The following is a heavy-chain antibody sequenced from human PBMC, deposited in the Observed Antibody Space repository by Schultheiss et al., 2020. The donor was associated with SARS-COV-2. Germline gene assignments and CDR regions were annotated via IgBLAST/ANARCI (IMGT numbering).Heavy chain of an antibody. CDR1: GGSISSSNW. CDR3: AKAYYYGSGSYCMDV. J-gene: IGHJ6*02. D-gene: IGHD3-10*01. CDR2: IYHSGNT. V-gene: IGHV4-4*02. Sequence: SETLSLTCAVYGGSISSSNWWSWVRQPPGKGLEWIASIYHSGNTCYNPSLQSRVAISVDTSKNQFSLKLNSVTAADTAVYYCAKAYYYGSGSYCMDVWGQGTTVTVSS.